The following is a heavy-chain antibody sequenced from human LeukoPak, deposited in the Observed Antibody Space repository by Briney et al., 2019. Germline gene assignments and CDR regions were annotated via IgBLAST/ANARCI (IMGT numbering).Heavy chain of an antibody. Sequence: GGSLRLSCAGSGFTFSSFTMTWVRQAPGKGLEWLSVISGSGDGTYYADSVKGRFTISRDNSKNTLYMQMNSLRVEDTAIYYCAKGYCSSASCYRPSYYYMDVWGKGTTVTVSS. CDR3: AKGYCSSASCYRPSYYYMDV. J-gene: IGHJ6*03. D-gene: IGHD2-2*02. CDR2: ISGSGDGT. V-gene: IGHV3-23*01. CDR1: GFTFSSFT.